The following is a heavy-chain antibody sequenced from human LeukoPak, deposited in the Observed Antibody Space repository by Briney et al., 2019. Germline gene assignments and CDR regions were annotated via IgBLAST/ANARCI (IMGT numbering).Heavy chain of an antibody. V-gene: IGHV3-7*03. Sequence: RTGGSLRLSCTASGFSLSGYWMSWVRQAPGKGPEWLANIKEDGSRRYYSESVRGRFTISRDNSENSLYLRMNSLRAEDTAVYYCARTAYYYDSSGYDDAFDIWGQGTMVTVSS. J-gene: IGHJ3*02. CDR1: GFSLSGYW. CDR3: ARTAYYYDSSGYDDAFDI. CDR2: IKEDGSRR. D-gene: IGHD3-22*01.